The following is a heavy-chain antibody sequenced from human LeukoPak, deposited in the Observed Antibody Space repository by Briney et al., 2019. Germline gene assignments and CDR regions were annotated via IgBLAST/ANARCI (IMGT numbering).Heavy chain of an antibody. V-gene: IGHV4-38-2*02. D-gene: IGHD3-22*01. J-gene: IGHJ4*02. CDR1: GYSISSGYY. Sequence: SETLSLTCSVSGYSISSGYYWGWSRQPPGKGLEWIGSIYHSGSTYYNPSLKSRVTISVDTSKNQFSLKLSSVTAADTAVYYCARVGITMIGDYWGQGTLITVSS. CDR2: IYHSGST. CDR3: ARVGITMIGDY.